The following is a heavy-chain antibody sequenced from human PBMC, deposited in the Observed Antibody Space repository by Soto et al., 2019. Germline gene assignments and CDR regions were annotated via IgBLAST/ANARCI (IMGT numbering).Heavy chain of an antibody. CDR3: AREYVDCGGDCYQAGFDY. V-gene: IGHV4-31*03. J-gene: IGHJ4*02. D-gene: IGHD2-21*02. Sequence: LSLTCTVSGGSISSGGYYRSWIRQHPGKGLEWIGYIYYSGSTYYNPSLKSRVTISVDTSKNQFSLKLSSVTAADTAVYYCAREYVDCGGDCYQAGFDYWGQGTLVTVSS. CDR2: IYYSGST. CDR1: GGSISSGGYY.